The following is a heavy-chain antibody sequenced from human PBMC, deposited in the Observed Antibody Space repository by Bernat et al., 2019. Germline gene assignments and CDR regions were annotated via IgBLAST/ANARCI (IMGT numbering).Heavy chain of an antibody. CDR1: GFTFSNAW. V-gene: IGHV3-15*01. Sequence: EVQVVESGGGLVNPGGSLRLSCAASGFTFSNAWMSWVRQAPGKGREWIGRIKSKTHGGTIDYAAPVKGRFTISRDDSTNTLYLKMNSLKTEDTAVYYCTTVKSHYDEFLDYWGQGTLVTVSS. J-gene: IGHJ4*02. CDR2: IKSKTHGGTI. CDR3: TTVKSHYDEFLDY. D-gene: IGHD3-16*01.